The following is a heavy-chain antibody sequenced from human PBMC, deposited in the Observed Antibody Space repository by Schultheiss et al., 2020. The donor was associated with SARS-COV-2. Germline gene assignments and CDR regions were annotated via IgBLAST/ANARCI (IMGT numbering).Heavy chain of an antibody. Sequence: GESLKISCVASGFTFSKAWMSWVRQAPGKGLEWVSVIYSGGSTYYADSVKGRFTISRDNSKNTLYLQMNSLRAEDTAVYYCQASIAAAGTTNWFDPWGQGTLVTVAS. D-gene: IGHD6-13*01. V-gene: IGHV3-66*01. J-gene: IGHJ5*02. CDR1: GFTFSKAW. CDR2: IYSGGST. CDR3: QASIAAAGTTNWFDP.